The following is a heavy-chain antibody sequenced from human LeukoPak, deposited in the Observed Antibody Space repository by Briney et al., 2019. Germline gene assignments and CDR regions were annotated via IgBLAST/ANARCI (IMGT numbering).Heavy chain of an antibody. Sequence: PGGSLRLSCVASGFSFSSYSMNWVRQAPGKGLEWVSYISSSSSTIYYADSVKGRFTISRDNAKNSLYLQMNSLRAEDTAVYYCAIIYLIVGATTFDYWGQGTLVTVSS. CDR2: ISSSSSTI. V-gene: IGHV3-48*01. J-gene: IGHJ4*02. CDR1: GFSFSSYS. CDR3: AIIYLIVGATTFDY. D-gene: IGHD1-26*01.